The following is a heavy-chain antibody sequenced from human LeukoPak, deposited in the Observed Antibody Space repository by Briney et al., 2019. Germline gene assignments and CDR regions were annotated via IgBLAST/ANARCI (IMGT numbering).Heavy chain of an antibody. Sequence: RTGESLKISCKGSGYSFTTYWIAWVRQMPGKGLEWMGIIYPGDSDTTYSPSFQGQVTISADKSISTAYLQWNSLRASDTAMYYCARWSRSGNDYYMDVWGKGTTVTISS. J-gene: IGHJ6*03. V-gene: IGHV5-51*01. D-gene: IGHD5-12*01. CDR1: GYSFTTYW. CDR3: ARWSRSGNDYYMDV. CDR2: IYPGDSDT.